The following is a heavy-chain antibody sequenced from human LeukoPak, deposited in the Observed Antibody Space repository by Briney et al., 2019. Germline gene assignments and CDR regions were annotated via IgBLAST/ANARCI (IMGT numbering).Heavy chain of an antibody. CDR1: GFTFSSYA. D-gene: IGHD3-3*01. V-gene: IGHV3-23*01. CDR2: ISGSGGST. CDR3: AKDASITIFGVVCYYFDY. Sequence: QPGGSLRLSCAASGFTFSSYAMSWVRQAPGKGLEWVSAISGSGGSTYYADSVKGRFTISRDNSKNTLYLQMNSLRAEDTAVYYCAKDASITIFGVVCYYFDYWGQGTLVTVSS. J-gene: IGHJ4*02.